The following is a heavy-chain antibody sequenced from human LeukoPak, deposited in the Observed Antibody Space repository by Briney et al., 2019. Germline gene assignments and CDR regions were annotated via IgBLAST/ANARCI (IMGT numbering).Heavy chain of an antibody. CDR1: GFTFSSSA. V-gene: IGHV3-23*01. CDR2: ISGSGGST. CDR3: AKFLPTHIVVANYYFDY. Sequence: GGSLRLSCAASGFTFSSSAMSWVRQAPGKWLEWVSAISGSGGSTYYAASVKGRCTISRDNSKNTLYLQMNSLRAEDTAVYYCAKFLPTHIVVANYYFDYWGQGTLVTVSS. D-gene: IGHD2-21*01. J-gene: IGHJ4*02.